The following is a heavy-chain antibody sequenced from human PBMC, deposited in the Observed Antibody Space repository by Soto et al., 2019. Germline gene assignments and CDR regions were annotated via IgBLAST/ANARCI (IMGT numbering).Heavy chain of an antibody. V-gene: IGHV3-9*01. CDR2: ISWNSGSI. J-gene: IGHJ6*03. Sequence: PGGSLRLSCAASGFTFVDYAMHWVRQAPGKGLEWVSGISWNSGSIGYADSVKGRFTISRDNAKNSLYLQMNSLRAEDTALYYCAKDITVVVAGLYYYYYMDVWGKGTTVTVSS. CDR3: AKDITVVVAGLYYYYYMDV. D-gene: IGHD2-21*01. CDR1: GFTFVDYA.